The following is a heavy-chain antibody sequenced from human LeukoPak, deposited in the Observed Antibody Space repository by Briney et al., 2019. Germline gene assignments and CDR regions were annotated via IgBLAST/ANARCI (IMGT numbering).Heavy chain of an antibody. CDR3: ARVLSGCETTRCELDY. Sequence: PGGSLRLSCAASGFAFSTYSMNWVRQAPGKGLEWVSSISSSSTYIYYADSVKGRVTISRDNAKNSLYLQMSSLRAEDTAVYYCARVLSGCETTRCELDYWGQGTLVTVSS. V-gene: IGHV3-21*01. CDR1: GFAFSTYS. J-gene: IGHJ4*02. D-gene: IGHD1-26*01. CDR2: ISSSSTYI.